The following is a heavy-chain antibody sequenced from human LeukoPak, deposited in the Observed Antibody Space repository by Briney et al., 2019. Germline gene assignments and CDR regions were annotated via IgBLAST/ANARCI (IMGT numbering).Heavy chain of an antibody. CDR1: GGSISSSSYY. V-gene: IGHV4-39*07. CDR3: AXXDXXXXXY. Sequence: CXXSGGSISSSSYYWGRIRQPPGKGLEWIGSIYYSGSTYYNPSLKSRVTISVDTSKNQFSLKLSSVTAADTAVYXXAXXDXXXXXYWGQGTLVTVSS. J-gene: IGHJ4*02. CDR2: IYYSGST.